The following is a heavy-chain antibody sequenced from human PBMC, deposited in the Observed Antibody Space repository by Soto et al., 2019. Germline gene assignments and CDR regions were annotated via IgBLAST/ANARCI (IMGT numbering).Heavy chain of an antibody. V-gene: IGHV2-5*02. CDR3: AHGGPFGELSFFDY. D-gene: IGHD3-10*01. J-gene: IGHJ4*02. Sequence: QITLKESGPTLVKPTQTLTLICIFSVFSLSNSRVGVRWISPPPGKPLEWLALIYWDDDKRYSPSLKSRLTITKDTSKNQVVLTMTNMDPVDTATYYCAHGGPFGELSFFDYWGQGTLVTVSS. CDR1: VFSLSNSRVG. CDR2: IYWDDDK.